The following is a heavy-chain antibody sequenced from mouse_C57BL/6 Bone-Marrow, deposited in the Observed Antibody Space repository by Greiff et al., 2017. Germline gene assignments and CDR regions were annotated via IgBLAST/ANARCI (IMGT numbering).Heavy chain of an antibody. Sequence: EVQGVESGGGLVQPGGSLSLSCAASGFTFTDYYMSWVRQPPGKALEWLGFIRNKANGYTTEYSASVKGRFTISRDNSQSILYLQMNALRAEDSATYYCARSSYYYGSSYGYFDVWGTGTTVTVSS. CDR2: IRNKANGYTT. CDR1: GFTFTDYY. J-gene: IGHJ1*03. D-gene: IGHD1-1*01. CDR3: ARSSYYYGSSYGYFDV. V-gene: IGHV7-3*01.